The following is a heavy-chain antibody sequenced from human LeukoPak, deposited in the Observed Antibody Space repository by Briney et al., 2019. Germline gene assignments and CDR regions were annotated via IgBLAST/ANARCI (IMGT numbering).Heavy chain of an antibody. CDR3: ARPYCSGGSCYSHFDY. J-gene: IGHJ4*02. Sequence: PSETLSLTCAVYGGSFSGYYWSWIRQPPGKGLEWIGEINHSGSTKYNPSLKSRVTISVDTSKNQFSLKLSSVTAADTAVYYCARPYCSGGSCYSHFDYWGQGTLVTVSS. V-gene: IGHV4-34*01. CDR1: GGSFSGYY. D-gene: IGHD2-15*01. CDR2: INHSGST.